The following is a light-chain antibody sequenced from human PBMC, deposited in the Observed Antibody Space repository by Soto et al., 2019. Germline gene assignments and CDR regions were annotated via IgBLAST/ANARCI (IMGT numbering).Light chain of an antibody. J-gene: IGKJ1*01. CDR1: QSVSSNY. Sequence: EDVLTQSPGTLSLSPGERATLSCRASQSVSSNYLAWYQQKPGQAPRLLIYGASTRATGIPDRFSGSGSGTDLTLTISRLEPEDFAVYHCQQYDDSMTFGQGTKVDI. CDR2: GAS. CDR3: QQYDDSMT. V-gene: IGKV3-20*01.